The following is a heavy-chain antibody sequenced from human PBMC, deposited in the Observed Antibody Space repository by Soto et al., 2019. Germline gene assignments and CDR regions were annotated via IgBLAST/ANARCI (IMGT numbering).Heavy chain of an antibody. J-gene: IGHJ4*02. CDR1: GYTFSGFY. CDR2: INPNSGGT. CDR3: ASAAVTGTAGLDF. Sequence: ASVKVSCKASGYTFSGFYMHCVRQAPGQVLEWMGWINPNSGGTKSAEKFQGRVTMTRDTSISTAYMELSRLTSDDTAVYYCASAAVTGTAGLDFWGQGTQVTVSS. V-gene: IGHV1-2*02. D-gene: IGHD6-19*01.